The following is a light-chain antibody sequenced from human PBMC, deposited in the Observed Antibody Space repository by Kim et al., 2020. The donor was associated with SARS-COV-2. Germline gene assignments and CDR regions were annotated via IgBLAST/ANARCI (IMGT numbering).Light chain of an antibody. Sequence: RITISCTGSSSTSGAGYYVHWYQQLPGTAPKLLIYGNTNRPSGVPDRFSGSKSGTSASLAITGLQAEDEADYYCQSYDSSLSGYVFGTGTKVTVL. CDR2: GNT. V-gene: IGLV1-40*01. CDR3: QSYDSSLSGYV. CDR1: SSTSGAGYY. J-gene: IGLJ1*01.